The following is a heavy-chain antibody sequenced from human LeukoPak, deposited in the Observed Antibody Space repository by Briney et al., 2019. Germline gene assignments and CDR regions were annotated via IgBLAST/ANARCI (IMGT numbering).Heavy chain of an antibody. V-gene: IGHV3-21*01. D-gene: IGHD1-26*01. CDR1: GFTFSSYN. J-gene: IGHJ4*02. CDR2: ISSSSSYI. CDR3: GRDGVGATPFDY. Sequence: GGSLRLSCSASGFTFSSYNMSWVRQAPGKGLEWVSSISSSSSYIYYADSVKGRFTISRDNAKNSLHLQMNSLRAEDTAVYYCGRDGVGATPFDYWGQGTLVTVSS.